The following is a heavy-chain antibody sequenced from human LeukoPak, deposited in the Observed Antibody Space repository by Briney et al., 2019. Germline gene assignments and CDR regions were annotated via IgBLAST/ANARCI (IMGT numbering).Heavy chain of an antibody. D-gene: IGHD6-13*01. V-gene: IGHV4-39*01. CDR2: IYYSGNT. J-gene: IGHJ4*02. CDR1: GDSISSSSYS. Sequence: SETLSLTCTVSGDSISSSSYSWGWIRQPPGKGLEWIASIYYSGNTYYNPSLKSRVTISVDTSKNQFSLKLSSVTAADTAVYYCARLGLAAAGNWGQGTLVTVSS. CDR3: ARLGLAAAGN.